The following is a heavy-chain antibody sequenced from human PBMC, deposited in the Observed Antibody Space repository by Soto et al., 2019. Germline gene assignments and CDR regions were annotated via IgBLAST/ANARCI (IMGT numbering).Heavy chain of an antibody. J-gene: IGHJ4*02. D-gene: IGHD2-2*01. CDR1: GFTFSTYT. CDR2: ISGSGGSP. Sequence: GGSQRLSCAASGFTFSTYTMSWVRLDTGKGLEWVSAISGSGGSPSYADSVQGRFTISRDNPKNTLYLQMNSLRAEDTAMYYCAKARCSTTNCYVPDYWGRGTLVTVSS. CDR3: AKARCSTTNCYVPDY. V-gene: IGHV3-23*01.